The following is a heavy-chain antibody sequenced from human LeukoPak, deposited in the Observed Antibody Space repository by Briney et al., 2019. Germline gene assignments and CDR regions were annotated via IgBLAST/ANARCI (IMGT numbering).Heavy chain of an antibody. Sequence: GASVKVSCKASGYTFTSYGISWVRQAPGQGLEWMGRINPNSGGTNYAQKFQGRVTMTRDTSISTAYMELSRLRSDDTAVYYCARDRSGYVVYWGQGTLVTVSS. CDR3: ARDRSGYVVY. V-gene: IGHV1-2*06. J-gene: IGHJ4*02. CDR1: GYTFTSYG. D-gene: IGHD3-3*01. CDR2: INPNSGGT.